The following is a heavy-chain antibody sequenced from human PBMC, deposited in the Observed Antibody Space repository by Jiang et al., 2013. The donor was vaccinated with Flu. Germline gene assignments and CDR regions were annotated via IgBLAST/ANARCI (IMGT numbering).Heavy chain of an antibody. J-gene: IGHJ4*02. V-gene: IGHV3-23*01. CDR3: AKDADHYYGSGSYHDY. CDR2: ISGSGGST. Sequence: LEWVSAISGSGGSTYYADSVKAGSPSPETIPRTRCICKMNSLRAEDTAVYYCAKDADHYYGSGSYHDYWGQGTLVTVSS. D-gene: IGHD3-10*01.